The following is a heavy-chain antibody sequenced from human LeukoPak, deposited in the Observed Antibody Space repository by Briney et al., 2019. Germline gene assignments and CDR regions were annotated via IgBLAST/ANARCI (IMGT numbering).Heavy chain of an antibody. V-gene: IGHV3-9*01. J-gene: IGHJ3*02. CDR1: GFTFDDYA. Sequence: GGSLRLSCAASGFTFDDYAMHWGRQAPGKGLEWVSGISWNSGSIGYADSVKGRFTISRDNAKNSLYLQMNSLRAEDTALYYCAKDRGNYDFWSGHSSVAFDIWGQGTMVTVSS. CDR3: AKDRGNYDFWSGHSSVAFDI. CDR2: ISWNSGSI. D-gene: IGHD3-3*01.